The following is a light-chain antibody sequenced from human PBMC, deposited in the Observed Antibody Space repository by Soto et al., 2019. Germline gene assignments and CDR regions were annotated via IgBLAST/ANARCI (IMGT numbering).Light chain of an antibody. CDR3: QQYENYWT. CDR1: QSISSW. CDR2: DAS. J-gene: IGKJ1*01. V-gene: IGKV1-5*01. Sequence: DIQITQSPSTLSATAGDRVTITCRASQSISSWLAWYQHKPGKEPKLLIYDASNLDSGVTSRFSGSGSGTEFSLTISNLQTDDCATYYCQQYENYWTFGQGTKVDNK.